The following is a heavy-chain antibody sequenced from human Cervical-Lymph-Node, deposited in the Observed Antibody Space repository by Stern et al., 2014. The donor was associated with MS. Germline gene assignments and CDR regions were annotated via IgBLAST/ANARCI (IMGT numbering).Heavy chain of an antibody. V-gene: IGHV3-23*04. CDR2: ISSRGGTP. D-gene: IGHD3-10*01. Sequence: EVQLEESGGGVVQPGGSLRLSCAASGFSFSSYAMSWVRQAPGKGLEWVSTISSRGGTPYYADSVKGRFTMSRDNSNNTLYLQMRSLRADDTAFYYCAKDSRGFYGSGSDYADYWGQGSLVTVSS. CDR3: AKDSRGFYGSGSDYADY. J-gene: IGHJ4*02. CDR1: GFSFSSYA.